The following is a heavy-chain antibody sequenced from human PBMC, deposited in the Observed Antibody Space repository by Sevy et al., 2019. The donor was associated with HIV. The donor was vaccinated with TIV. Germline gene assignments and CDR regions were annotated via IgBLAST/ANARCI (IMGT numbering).Heavy chain of an antibody. Sequence: GGSLRLSCAASGYIFSSYTMTWVRQAPGKGLVWVSRMNTDGSSTNYADSVKGRFTISRDNAKNTLYLEMNNLRDEDTALYYCATPRFDFWGPGTLVTVSS. CDR3: ATPRFDF. J-gene: IGHJ4*02. V-gene: IGHV3-74*01. CDR1: GYIFSSYT. CDR2: MNTDGSST.